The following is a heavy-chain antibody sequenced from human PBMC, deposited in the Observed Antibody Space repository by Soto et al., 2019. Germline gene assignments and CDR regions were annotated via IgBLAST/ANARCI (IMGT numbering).Heavy chain of an antibody. CDR2: ISGYNGKT. J-gene: IGHJ6*02. Sequence: QVQLVQSGAEVKKPGASVKVSCKSSGYTFSMSGISWVRQAPGQGLEWMGWISGYNGKTNYEQEFQERVTMTTDTSTNMAYMELRSLRSDDTAVYYCAREGPRPYYYYGMDVWGQGTTVTVSS. CDR1: GYTFSMSG. V-gene: IGHV1-18*01. CDR3: AREGPRPYYYYGMDV.